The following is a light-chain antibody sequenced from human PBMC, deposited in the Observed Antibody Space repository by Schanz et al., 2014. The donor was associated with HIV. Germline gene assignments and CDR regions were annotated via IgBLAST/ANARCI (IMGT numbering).Light chain of an antibody. CDR1: STNIGEDYD. J-gene: IGLJ3*02. V-gene: IGLV1-40*01. CDR2: DTT. CDR3: QSFDSSLNGVV. Sequence: QSVLAQPPSVSGAPGQRVAISCTGSSTNIGEDYDVHWYRLIPGATPELVLFDTTNRPSGVPDRFSGSKSGFSASLVITDIQAEDEGDYFCQSFDSSLNGVVFGGGTKLPVL.